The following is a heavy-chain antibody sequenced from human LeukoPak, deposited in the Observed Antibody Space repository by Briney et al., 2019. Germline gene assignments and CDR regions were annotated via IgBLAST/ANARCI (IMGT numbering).Heavy chain of an antibody. CDR3: ARGGTAGTFVY. D-gene: IGHD6-13*01. Sequence: SDPLSLTCTVWGRSISCYYWSWIRQPPGKGLEGMGYIYYSGSTNYNPSLKSRVTISVDTSKNQFSLKLSSVTAAHTPVYYCARGGTAGTFVYWGQGTLVTVSS. CDR1: GRSISCYY. CDR2: IYYSGST. V-gene: IGHV4-59*12. J-gene: IGHJ4*02.